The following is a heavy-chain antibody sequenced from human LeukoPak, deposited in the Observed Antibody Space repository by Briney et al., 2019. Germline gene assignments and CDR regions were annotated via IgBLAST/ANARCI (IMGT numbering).Heavy chain of an antibody. CDR1: GFTVSSNY. J-gene: IGHJ5*02. D-gene: IGHD4-17*01. Sequence: GGSLRLSCAASGFTVSSNYMSWVRQAPGKGLEWVSVIYSGGSTYYADSVKGRFTISRDNSKNTLYLQMSSLRAEDTAVYYCARDLRPTVTMLHWFDPWGQGTLVTVSS. V-gene: IGHV3-66*01. CDR2: IYSGGST. CDR3: ARDLRPTVTMLHWFDP.